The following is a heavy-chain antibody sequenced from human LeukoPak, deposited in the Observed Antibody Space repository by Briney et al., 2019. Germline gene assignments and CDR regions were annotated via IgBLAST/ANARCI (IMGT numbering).Heavy chain of an antibody. J-gene: IGHJ4*02. Sequence: GVSLRLSCAASGFTFNNYAMNWVRQAPGKGLEWVSSICVNCGTAYYVDSVKGRFTISRDNSKNTLYLQMNSLRAEDTAVYYCAKHYCSDASCSVFSFDSWGQGTLVTVSS. D-gene: IGHD2-2*01. V-gene: IGHV3-23*01. CDR1: GFTFNNYA. CDR3: AKHYCSDASCSVFSFDS. CDR2: ICVNCGTA.